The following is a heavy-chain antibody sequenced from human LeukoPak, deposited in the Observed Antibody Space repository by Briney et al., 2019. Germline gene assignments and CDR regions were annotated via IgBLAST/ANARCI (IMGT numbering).Heavy chain of an antibody. Sequence: PGGSLRLSCAASRFTFSVYWMNWVRQAPGKGLEWVASIKQDGSEKYYVDSVKGRFAISRDNAKNSLYLQMNSLRAEDTAVYYCARDLHGYYFDYWGQGTLVTVSS. CDR2: IKQDGSEK. D-gene: IGHD5-24*01. V-gene: IGHV3-7*04. J-gene: IGHJ4*02. CDR1: RFTFSVYW. CDR3: ARDLHGYYFDY.